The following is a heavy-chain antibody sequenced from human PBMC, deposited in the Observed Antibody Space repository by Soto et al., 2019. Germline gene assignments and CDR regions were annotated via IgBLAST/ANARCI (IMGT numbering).Heavy chain of an antibody. CDR2: IYWNDDK. D-gene: IGHD6-13*01. CDR1: GFSLSTSGVG. CDR3: AHRQQLPFAYNWCDP. Sequence: QITLKESGPTLVKPTQTLTLTCTFSGFSLSTSGVGVGWIRQPPGKALEWLALIYWNDDKRYSPSLKSRLTITKATSKNQVVLTMTNMDPVDTATYYCAHRQQLPFAYNWCDPWGQGTLVTVSS. J-gene: IGHJ5*02. V-gene: IGHV2-5*01.